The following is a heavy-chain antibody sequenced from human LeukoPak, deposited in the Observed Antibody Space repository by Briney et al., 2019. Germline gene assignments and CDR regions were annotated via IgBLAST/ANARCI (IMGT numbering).Heavy chain of an antibody. Sequence: GASVKVSCKASGYTFTSYGISWVRQAPGQGLEWMGWISAYNGNTNYAQKLQSRVTMTTDTSTSTAYMELRSLRSDDTAVYYCARDPAPVVVAAKFFDYWGQGTLVTVSS. CDR2: ISAYNGNT. V-gene: IGHV1-18*01. J-gene: IGHJ4*02. CDR3: ARDPAPVVVAAKFFDY. CDR1: GYTFTSYG. D-gene: IGHD2-15*01.